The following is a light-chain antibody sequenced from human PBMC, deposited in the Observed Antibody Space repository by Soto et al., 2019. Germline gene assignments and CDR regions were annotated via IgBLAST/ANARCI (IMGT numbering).Light chain of an antibody. V-gene: IGKV3-20*01. CDR3: QQYVTASPRT. J-gene: IGKJ1*01. CDR1: HTIRSSY. Sequence: EIVLTQSPGTLSLSPGERATLSCRASHTIRSSYLAWYQQKPGQAPRLLMYGISRRATGIPVRFSGSGSGTDFTLTITRLEPEDFAVYYCQQYVTASPRTFGQGTKVEIK. CDR2: GIS.